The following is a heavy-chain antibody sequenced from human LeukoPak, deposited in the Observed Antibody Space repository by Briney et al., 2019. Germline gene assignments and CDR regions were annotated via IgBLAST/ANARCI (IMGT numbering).Heavy chain of an antibody. D-gene: IGHD6-13*01. V-gene: IGHV3-30-3*01. J-gene: IGHJ4*02. CDR2: ISSDGSKK. Sequence: PGGSLRLSCAASGFTFNTYAMDWVRQAPGKGLEWVATISSDGSKKWYADSVEGRFTISRESSKNTLYVQMDSARADDAALYYCVRETSGNSWHPLAYWGQGTLVTVSS. CDR3: VRETSGNSWHPLAY. CDR1: GFTFNTYA.